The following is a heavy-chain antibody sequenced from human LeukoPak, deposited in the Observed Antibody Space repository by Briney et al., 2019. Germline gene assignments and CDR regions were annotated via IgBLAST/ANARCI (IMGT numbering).Heavy chain of an antibody. Sequence: PGGSLRLSCAASGFTFNNYAMSWVRQAPGKGLEWVSEISGGGDSTYYADSVKGRSTISRDNSKNTLYLQMNSLRVEDTAVYYCTGDNFDSSVKFDYWGQGTLVTVSS. D-gene: IGHD3-22*01. CDR1: GFTFNNYA. CDR2: ISGGGDST. J-gene: IGHJ4*02. CDR3: TGDNFDSSVKFDY. V-gene: IGHV3-23*01.